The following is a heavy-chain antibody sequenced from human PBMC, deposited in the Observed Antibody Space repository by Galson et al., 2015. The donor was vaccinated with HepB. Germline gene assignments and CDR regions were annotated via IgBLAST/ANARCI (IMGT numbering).Heavy chain of an antibody. J-gene: IGHJ4*02. V-gene: IGHV3-74*03. CDR1: GFGFEDYA. D-gene: IGHD6-13*01. CDR2: INSDGSSI. Sequence: SLRLSCAASGFGFEDYAMHWVRQAPGKGLVWVSRINSDGSSITYADSVKGRFTISRDNAKNTLYLQMNSLRAEDTAVYYCAREGIAAAGHSYYFDSWGQGTLVTVSS. CDR3: AREGIAAAGHSYYFDS.